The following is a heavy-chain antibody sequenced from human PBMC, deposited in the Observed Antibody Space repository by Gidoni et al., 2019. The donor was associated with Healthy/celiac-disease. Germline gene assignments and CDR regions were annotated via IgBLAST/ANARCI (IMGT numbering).Heavy chain of an antibody. V-gene: IGHV3-9*01. CDR1: GFTFDDYA. CDR2: ISWNSDSI. CDR3: AKDTPDKAFDY. J-gene: IGHJ4*02. Sequence: EVQLVESGGGLVQPGRSLRLSCAASGFTFDDYAIHWVRQAPGKGLEWVSGISWNSDSIGYADSVKGRFTISRDNAKNSLYLQMNSLRTEDTALYYCAKDTPDKAFDYWGQGTLVTVSS.